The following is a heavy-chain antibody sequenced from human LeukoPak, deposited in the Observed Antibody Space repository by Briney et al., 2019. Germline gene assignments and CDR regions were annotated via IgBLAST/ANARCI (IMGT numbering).Heavy chain of an antibody. CDR2: MNPNSGNT. V-gene: IGHV1-8*01. J-gene: IGHJ6*03. D-gene: IGHD3-9*01. CDR3: ARAKYYDILTGYSTLYYYYYMDV. CDR1: GYTFTSYD. Sequence: ASVKVSCKASGYTFTSYDINWVRQATGQGLEWMGWMNPNSGNTGYAQKFQGRVTMTRNTSISTAYMELSSLRSEDTAVYYCARAKYYDILTGYSTLYYYYYMDVWGKGTTVTVSS.